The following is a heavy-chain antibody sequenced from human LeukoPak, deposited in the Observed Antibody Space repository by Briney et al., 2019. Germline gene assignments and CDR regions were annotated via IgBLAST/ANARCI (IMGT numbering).Heavy chain of an antibody. V-gene: IGHV4-59*01. CDR1: GGSISSYY. CDR3: ARAFYSGSYTEAFDI. D-gene: IGHD1-26*01. Sequence: PSETLSLTCTVSGGSISSYYWSWIRQSPGKGLEWIGYIYYSGSTNYNPSLKSRVTISVDTSKNQFSLKLSSVTAADTAVYYCARAFYSGSYTEAFDIWGQGTMVTVSS. CDR2: IYYSGST. J-gene: IGHJ3*02.